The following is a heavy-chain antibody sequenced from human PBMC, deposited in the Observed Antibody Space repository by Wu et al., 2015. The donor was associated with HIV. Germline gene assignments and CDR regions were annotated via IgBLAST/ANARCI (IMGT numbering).Heavy chain of an antibody. CDR3: ARGGYDSSGSYYSVLDY. V-gene: IGHV1-2*02. D-gene: IGHD3-22*01. J-gene: IGHJ4*02. Sequence: QVQLVQSGAEVKKPGASVKVSCKASGYSFSGYYIHWVRQAPGQGLEWMAWINPYSGDTNSAQKFQGRVTMTRDTSISTAYMELSRLTSDDTAVYYCARGGYDSSGSYYSVLDYWGQGTLVTVSS. CDR1: GYSFSGYY. CDR2: INPYSGDT.